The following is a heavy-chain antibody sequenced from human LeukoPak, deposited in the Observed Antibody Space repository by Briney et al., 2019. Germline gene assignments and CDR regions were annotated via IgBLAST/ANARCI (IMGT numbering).Heavy chain of an antibody. Sequence: ASVKVSCKASGGTFNNYAINWVRQAPVEGLEWMGGIIPLFATANYAQKFQGRVTITADESTSTAYMELNSLRSEDTAVYYCARAAEMATTVGSSLLVYWGQGTLVTVSS. CDR1: GGTFNNYA. D-gene: IGHD5-24*01. V-gene: IGHV1-69*13. CDR3: ARAAEMATTVGSSLLVY. J-gene: IGHJ4*02. CDR2: IIPLFATA.